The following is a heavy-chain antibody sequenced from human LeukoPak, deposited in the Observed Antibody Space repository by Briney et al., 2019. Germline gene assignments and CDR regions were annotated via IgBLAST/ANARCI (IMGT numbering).Heavy chain of an antibody. V-gene: IGHV3-48*02. CDR3: AREGYNNYGTRYFDY. J-gene: IGHJ4*02. CDR1: GFTFSAYS. D-gene: IGHD4-11*01. CDR2: ISGSDNTI. Sequence: GGSLRLSCAASGFTFSAYSMNWVRQAPGKGLEWVSYISGSDNTICYADSVKGRFTISRDNAKDSLYLQMNSLRDEDTAVYYCAREGYNNYGTRYFDYWGQGTLVTVSS.